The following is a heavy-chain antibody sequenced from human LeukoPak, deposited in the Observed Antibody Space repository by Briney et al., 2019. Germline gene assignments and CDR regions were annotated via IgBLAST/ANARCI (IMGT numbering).Heavy chain of an antibody. CDR3: ARGEYDSSAYWGYYFEN. Sequence: SETLSLTCTVSGVSISSGSYYWSWVRQPAGKGLEWIGRIYSSGSTNYSPSFKSRVTISVDTSKNQFSLNLSSVTAADTAVYYCARGEYDSSAYWGYYFENWDQGTLVTVSS. D-gene: IGHD3-22*01. CDR1: GVSISSGSYY. CDR2: IYSSGST. V-gene: IGHV4-61*02. J-gene: IGHJ4*02.